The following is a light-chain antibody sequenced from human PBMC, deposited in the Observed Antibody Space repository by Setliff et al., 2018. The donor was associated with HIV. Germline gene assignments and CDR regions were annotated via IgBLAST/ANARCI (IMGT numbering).Light chain of an antibody. V-gene: IGLV2-14*03. CDR3: SSFAGSGSVI. Sequence: QSVLTQPDSVSGPPGQSITISCTGTSSDVGGYRYVSWYQQHPAKAPKLIIYDVIKRPPGISNRFSGSKSGNTASLTISGLQADDEADYYCSSFAGSGSVIFGGGTK. CDR2: DVI. CDR1: SSDVGGYRY. J-gene: IGLJ2*01.